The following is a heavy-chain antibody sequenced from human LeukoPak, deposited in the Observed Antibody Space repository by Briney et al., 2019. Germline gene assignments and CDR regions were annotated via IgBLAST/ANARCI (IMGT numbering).Heavy chain of an antibody. V-gene: IGHV4-38-2*02. CDR2: IYHSGST. CDR3: ARDGVRGGDYFDY. Sequence: SETLSLTCTVSGGSISSYYWSWIRQPPGKGLEGIGSIYHSGSTYYNPSLKSRVTISVDTSKNQFSLKLSSVTAADTAVYYCARDGVRGGDYFDYWGQGTLVTVSS. J-gene: IGHJ4*02. D-gene: IGHD3-16*01. CDR1: GGSISSYY.